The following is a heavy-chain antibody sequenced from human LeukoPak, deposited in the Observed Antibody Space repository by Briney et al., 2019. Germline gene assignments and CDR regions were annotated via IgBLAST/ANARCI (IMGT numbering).Heavy chain of an antibody. J-gene: IGHJ6*03. Sequence: GGSLRLSCAASGFTFSSYAMHWVRQAPGKGLEWVAVISYDGSNKYYADSVKGRFTISRDNSKNTLYLQMNSLRAEDTAVYYCAKGPDKPYYYYYMDVWGKGTTVTVSS. D-gene: IGHD3-9*01. CDR3: AKGPDKPYYYYYMDV. CDR1: GFTFSSYA. CDR2: ISYDGSNK. V-gene: IGHV3-30-3*01.